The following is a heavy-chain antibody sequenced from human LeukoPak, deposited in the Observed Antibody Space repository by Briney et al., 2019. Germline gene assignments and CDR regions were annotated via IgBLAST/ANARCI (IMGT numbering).Heavy chain of an antibody. CDR2: IYIDGSNT. CDR3: ANMGLYESDPHYMEY. V-gene: IGHV3-74*01. Sequence: PGGSLRLSCVVSGLNFSNYWMHWVRQAPGKGLVWVSRIYIDGSNTNYADAVRGRFTTSRDNAKSTLYLQMDSLRVDDTAVYYCANMGLYESDPHYMEYWGQGTLVSVSS. CDR1: GLNFSNYW. D-gene: IGHD3-22*01. J-gene: IGHJ4*02.